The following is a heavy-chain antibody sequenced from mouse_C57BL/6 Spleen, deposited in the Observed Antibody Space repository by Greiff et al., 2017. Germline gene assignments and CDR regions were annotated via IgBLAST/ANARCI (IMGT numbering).Heavy chain of an antibody. D-gene: IGHD1-1*01. CDR3: ARDGSPFAY. Sequence: EVKVVESGGGLVKPGGSLKLSCAASGFTFSSYTMSWVRQTPEKRLEWVATISGGGGNTYYPDSVTVRFTISRDNDKYPLYLQMRSLMSEDTALYYCARDGSPFAYWGQGTLVTVAA. J-gene: IGHJ3*01. CDR2: ISGGGGNT. V-gene: IGHV5-9*01. CDR1: GFTFSSYT.